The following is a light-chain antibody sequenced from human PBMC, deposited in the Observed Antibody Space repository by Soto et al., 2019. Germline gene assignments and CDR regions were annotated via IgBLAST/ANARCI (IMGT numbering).Light chain of an antibody. Sequence: EIVLTRSPVTLSLSPGERATLSCRASQSVSSSYLAWYQQKPGQAPRLLIYGASSRATGIPDRFSGSGSGTDFTLTISRLEPEDFAVYYCQQYGSSPYTFGQGTKLEIK. CDR2: GAS. CDR1: QSVSSSY. V-gene: IGKV3-20*01. J-gene: IGKJ2*01. CDR3: QQYGSSPYT.